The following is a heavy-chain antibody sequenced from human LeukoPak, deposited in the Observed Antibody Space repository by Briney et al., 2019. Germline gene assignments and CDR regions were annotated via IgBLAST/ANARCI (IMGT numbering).Heavy chain of an antibody. CDR1: GGTFSSYA. Sequence: ASVKVSCKASGGTFSSYAISWVRQAPGQGLEWMGGIIPIFGTANYAQKFQGRVRITADESTSTAYMQLSSLRSEDTAVYYCARGESFNWFDPWGQGTLVTVSS. D-gene: IGHD3-16*01. CDR3: ARGESFNWFDP. CDR2: IIPIFGTA. J-gene: IGHJ5*02. V-gene: IGHV1-69*13.